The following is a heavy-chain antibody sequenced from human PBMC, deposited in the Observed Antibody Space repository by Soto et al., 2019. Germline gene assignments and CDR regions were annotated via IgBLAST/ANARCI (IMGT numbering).Heavy chain of an antibody. V-gene: IGHV3-33*01. CDR1: VFTFSNYG. CDR2: IWNDGNNK. J-gene: IGHJ4*02. CDR3: ARGLHSLFDY. D-gene: IGHD2-21*01. Sequence: GGSLRLSCAASVFTFSNYGMHWVRQAPGKGLEWVAVIWNDGNNKYYADSVKGRFTISRDNSNNTLYVQMTSLRAEDTAVYYCARGLHSLFDYWGQGTLVTVSS.